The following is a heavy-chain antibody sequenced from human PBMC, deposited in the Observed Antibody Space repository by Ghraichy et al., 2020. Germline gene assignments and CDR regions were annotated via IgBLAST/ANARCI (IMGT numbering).Heavy chain of an antibody. CDR3: ARRFLRGYSGYDTKRYNWFDP. Sequence: SQTLSLTCAVYGGSFSGYYWSWIRQPPGKGLEWIGEINHSGSTNYNPSLKSRVTISVDTSKNQFSLKLSSVTAADTAVYYCARRFLRGYSGYDTKRYNWFDPWGQGTLVTVSS. J-gene: IGHJ5*02. D-gene: IGHD5-12*01. CDR2: INHSGST. CDR1: GGSFSGYY. V-gene: IGHV4-34*01.